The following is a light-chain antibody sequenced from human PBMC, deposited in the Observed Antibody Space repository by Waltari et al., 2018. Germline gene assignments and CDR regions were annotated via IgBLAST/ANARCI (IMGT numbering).Light chain of an antibody. J-gene: IGLJ3*02. CDR2: EAR. Sequence: QSAQTQPAAVSGSPGQSITISCTGTSTYVGNYNLVSWYQQHPGKAPKVILYEARKRPSGVSSRFSGSTSGNTASLTISGLQAEDEADYYCCLYVGGGIRVFGGGTKLTVL. CDR3: CLYVGGGIRV. V-gene: IGLV2-23*01. CDR1: STYVGNYNL.